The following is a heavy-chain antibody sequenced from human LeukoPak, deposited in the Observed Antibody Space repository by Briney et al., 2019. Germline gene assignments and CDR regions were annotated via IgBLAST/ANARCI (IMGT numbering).Heavy chain of an antibody. V-gene: IGHV3-30-3*01. CDR1: GFTVSSTY. CDR2: ISYDGSNK. J-gene: IGHJ6*02. Sequence: AGGSLRLSCAASGFTVSSTYMSWVRQTPGKGLEWVAVISYDGSNKYYADSVKGRFTISRDNSKNTLYLQMNSLRAEDTAVYYCARDREATIFDYYYGMDVWGQGTTVTVSS. D-gene: IGHD3-3*01. CDR3: ARDREATIFDYYYGMDV.